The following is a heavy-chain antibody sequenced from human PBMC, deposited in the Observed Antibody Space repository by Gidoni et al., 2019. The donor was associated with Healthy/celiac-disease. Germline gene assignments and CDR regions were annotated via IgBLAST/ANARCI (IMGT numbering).Heavy chain of an antibody. CDR3: ARGEGLGWFDP. V-gene: IGHV4-39*01. Sequence: QLQLQESGPGLVKPSETLSLTCTVSGGSISSSSYYWGWIRQPPGKGLEWIGSIYYSGSTYYNPSLKSRVTISVDTSKNQFSLKLSSVTAADTAVYYCARGEGLGWFDPWGQGTLVTVSS. CDR2: IYYSGST. D-gene: IGHD5-12*01. J-gene: IGHJ5*02. CDR1: GGSISSSSYY.